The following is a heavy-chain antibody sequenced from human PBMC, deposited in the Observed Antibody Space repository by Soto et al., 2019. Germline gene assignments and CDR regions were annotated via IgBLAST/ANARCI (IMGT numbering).Heavy chain of an antibody. CDR1: GFTFSSYA. CDR2: ISSNGGST. J-gene: IGHJ4*02. CDR3: VKSVVVVPAAIYFDY. Sequence: PGGSLRLSCSASGFTFSSYAMHWVRQAPGKGLEYVSAISSNGGSTYYADSVKGRFTISRDNSKNTLYLQMSSLRAEDTAVYYCVKSVVVVPAAIYFDYWGQGTLVTVPS. D-gene: IGHD2-2*01. V-gene: IGHV3-64D*06.